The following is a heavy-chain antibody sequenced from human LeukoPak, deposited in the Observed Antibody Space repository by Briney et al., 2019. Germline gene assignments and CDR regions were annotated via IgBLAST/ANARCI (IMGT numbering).Heavy chain of an antibody. CDR1: GFSFSSYG. J-gene: IGHJ4*02. CDR3: AKDAQRVAVRGVVVDY. Sequence: SGGSLRLSCAASGFSFSSYGMHWVRQAPGKGLEWVAVISYDGSNKNYADSVKGRFTISRDNSKNTLYLQMNSLRAEDTAVYYCAKDAQRVAVRGVVVDYWGQGTLVTVSS. CDR2: ISYDGSNK. D-gene: IGHD3-10*01. V-gene: IGHV3-30*18.